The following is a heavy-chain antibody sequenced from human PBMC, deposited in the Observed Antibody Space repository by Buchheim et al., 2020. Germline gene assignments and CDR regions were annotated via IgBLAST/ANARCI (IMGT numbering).Heavy chain of an antibody. CDR3: ARGMNHYDSTPPWFDP. D-gene: IGHD3-22*01. J-gene: IGHJ5*02. CDR1: GDSISGSDEY. Sequence: QVQLQESGPGLVKPSETLSLTCTVSGDSISGSDEYWSWLRQPPGKGLEWIAYIYHSGTTYYNSSLGSRIVISVETSKNQFSLRLSSVTAADTAVYYCARGMNHYDSTPPWFDPWGRGTL. CDR2: IYHSGTT. V-gene: IGHV4-30-4*01.